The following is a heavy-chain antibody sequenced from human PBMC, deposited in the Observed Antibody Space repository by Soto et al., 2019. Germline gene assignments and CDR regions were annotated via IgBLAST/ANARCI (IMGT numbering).Heavy chain of an antibody. V-gene: IGHV4-39*01. CDR2: MDYSGST. CDR1: GGSISASSYY. CDR3: ATSKGAYGDYYFDC. Sequence: SETLSLTCTVSGGSISASSYYWGWIRQPPGKGLEWIGSMDYSGSTYFADSVKGRFTISRDNSKNTVYLQMNNLRAEDTAIYYCATSKGAYGDYYFDCWGQGTLVTVSS. D-gene: IGHD4-17*01. J-gene: IGHJ4*02.